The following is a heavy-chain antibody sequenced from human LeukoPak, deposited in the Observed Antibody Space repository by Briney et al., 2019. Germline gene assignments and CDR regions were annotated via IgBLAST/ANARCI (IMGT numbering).Heavy chain of an antibody. CDR2: IYYSGST. V-gene: IGHV4-59*01. J-gene: IGHJ3*02. CDR3: ASDTAMATGAFDI. CDR1: GGSISSYY. D-gene: IGHD5-18*01. Sequence: SETLSLTCTVSGGSISSYYWSWIRQPPGKGREWIGYIYYSGSTNYNPSLKSRVTISVDTSKNQFSLKLSSVPAADTAVYYCASDTAMATGAFDIWGQGTMVTVSS.